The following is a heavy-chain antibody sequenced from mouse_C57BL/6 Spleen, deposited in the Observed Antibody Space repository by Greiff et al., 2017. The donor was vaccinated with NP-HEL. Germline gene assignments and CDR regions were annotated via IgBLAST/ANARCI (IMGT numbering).Heavy chain of an antibody. D-gene: IGHD2-1*01. V-gene: IGHV1-81*01. CDR3: ARRMIYYGNYGAMDY. CDR2: IYPRSGNT. J-gene: IGHJ4*01. CDR1: GYTFTSYG. Sequence: VQLQQSGAELARPGASVKLSCKASGYTFTSYGISWVKQRTGQGLEWIGEIYPRSGNTYYNEKFKGKATLTADKSSSTAYMELRSLTSEDSAVYFCARRMIYYGNYGAMDYWGQGTSVTVSS.